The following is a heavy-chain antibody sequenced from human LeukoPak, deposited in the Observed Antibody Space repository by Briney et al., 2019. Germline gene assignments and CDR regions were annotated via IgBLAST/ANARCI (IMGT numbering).Heavy chain of an antibody. CDR1: GGFFSDYY. CDR3: ARAGYTRRFIDS. J-gene: IGHJ4*02. D-gene: IGHD5-18*01. V-gene: IGHV4-34*01. Sequence: PSEALSLTCGVHGGFFSDYYWKWIRQVPGKGLEWIGEINHAGSTNYNPSLKSRVTMSVDTSKNQFSLKVTSMTATDTAVYYCARAGYTRRFIDSWGQGTLVTVSS. CDR2: INHAGST.